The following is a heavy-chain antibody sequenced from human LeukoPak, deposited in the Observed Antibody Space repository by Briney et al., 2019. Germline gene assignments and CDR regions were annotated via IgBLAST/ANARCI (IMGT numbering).Heavy chain of an antibody. Sequence: PSETLSLTCAVSGYIISNSNWWGWIRQPPGKGLEWIGYIDYGGSTNYNPPLKSRVTVSVDTSKNQFSLKLSSVTAEDTAVYYCARTSSSLGGPFDYWGQGTLVTVSS. CDR3: ARTSSSLGGPFDY. D-gene: IGHD3-16*01. CDR1: GYIISNSNW. J-gene: IGHJ4*02. V-gene: IGHV4-28*01. CDR2: IDYGGST.